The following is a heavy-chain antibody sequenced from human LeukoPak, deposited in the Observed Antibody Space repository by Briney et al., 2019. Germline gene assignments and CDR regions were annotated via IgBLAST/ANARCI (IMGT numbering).Heavy chain of an antibody. CDR3: AKERATETRRLDY. CDR1: GFTFSRYG. J-gene: IGHJ4*02. Sequence: GRSLRLSCAASGFTFSRYGMHWVRQAPGKGLERVAVISYGGSNKNYADSVKGRFTISRDNSKNTLYLQMNSLRPEDAAVYYCAKERATETRRLDYWGQGTLVTVSS. CDR2: ISYGGSNK. V-gene: IGHV3-30*18.